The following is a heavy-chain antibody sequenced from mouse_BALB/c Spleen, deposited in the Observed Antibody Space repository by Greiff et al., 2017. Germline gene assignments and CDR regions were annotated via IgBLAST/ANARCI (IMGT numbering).Heavy chain of an antibody. V-gene: IGHV2-2*02. J-gene: IGHJ3*01. Sequence: QVQLKESGPGLVQPSQSLSITCTVSGFSLTSYGVHWVRQSPGKGLEWLGVIWSGGSTDYNAAFISRLSISKDNSKSQVFFKMNSLQANDTAIYYCASWDSAWFAYWGQGTLVTVSA. D-gene: IGHD4-1*01. CDR2: IWSGGST. CDR3: ASWDSAWFAY. CDR1: GFSLTSYG.